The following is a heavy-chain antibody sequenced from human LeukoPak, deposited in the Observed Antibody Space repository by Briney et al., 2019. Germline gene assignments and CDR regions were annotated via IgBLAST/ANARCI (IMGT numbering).Heavy chain of an antibody. Sequence: GGSLRLSCAASGFTFSSYAMSSVGQAPGKGLEWVSAISGSGGSTYYADSVKGRFTISRDNSKNTLYLQMNSLRAEDTAVYYTAKTIIGGIVGAQGYWGQGTLVTVSS. D-gene: IGHD1-26*01. CDR3: AKTIIGGIVGAQGY. V-gene: IGHV3-23*01. CDR1: GFTFSSYA. CDR2: ISGSGGST. J-gene: IGHJ4*02.